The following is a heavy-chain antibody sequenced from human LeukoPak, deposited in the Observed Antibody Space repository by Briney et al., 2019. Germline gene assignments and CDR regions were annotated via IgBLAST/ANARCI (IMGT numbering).Heavy chain of an antibody. V-gene: IGHV1-18*01. D-gene: IGHD3-22*01. Sequence: GASVKVSCKASGYTFTSYGISWVRQAPGQGLEWMGWISAYNGNTNYAQKLQGRVTKTTDTSTSTAYMELRSLRSDDTAVYYCASPASGYPSFDWGQGTLVTVSS. J-gene: IGHJ4*02. CDR1: GYTFTSYG. CDR3: ASPASGYPSFD. CDR2: ISAYNGNT.